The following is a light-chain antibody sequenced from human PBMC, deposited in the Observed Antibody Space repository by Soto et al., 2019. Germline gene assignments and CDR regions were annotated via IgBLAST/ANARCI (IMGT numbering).Light chain of an antibody. J-gene: IGKJ2*01. Sequence: EIVLTQSPGTLSLSPGERATLSCRAGQTVNNNYLAWYQQKSGQAPRLLIFAASRWATGIPDRFSGSGSGTDFTLTISRLETEDFAVYYCQKYGSSLYTFGQGTKLEIK. CDR1: QTVNNNY. CDR2: AAS. CDR3: QKYGSSLYT. V-gene: IGKV3-20*01.